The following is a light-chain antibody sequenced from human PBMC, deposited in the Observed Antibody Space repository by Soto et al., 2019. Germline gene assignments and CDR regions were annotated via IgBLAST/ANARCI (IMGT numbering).Light chain of an antibody. Sequence: EIVLTQSPATLSLSPGERATLSCRASQSVSSYLAGYQQKTCQAPRLLIYDASNRATAIPARFSGSGYGRDFTLTICSLGPEDFAVYYWQQRRNWPYTFGQGTKLEIK. CDR3: QQRRNWPYT. J-gene: IGKJ2*01. V-gene: IGKV3-11*02. CDR2: DAS. CDR1: QSVSSY.